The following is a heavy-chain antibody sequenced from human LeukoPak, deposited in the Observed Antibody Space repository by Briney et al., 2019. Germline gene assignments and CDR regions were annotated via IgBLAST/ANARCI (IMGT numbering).Heavy chain of an antibody. Sequence: GGSLRLSCAASGFTFSTYAMSWVRQAPGKGLEWVSSISGSGSSTYYADYVKDRFTISRDSSKNTIYLQMNSLRAEDTAVFYCAKSGGGTTKNKYYFDYWGQGTLVTVSS. J-gene: IGHJ4*02. V-gene: IGHV3-23*01. D-gene: IGHD3-10*01. CDR2: ISGSGSST. CDR3: AKSGGGTTKNKYYFDY. CDR1: GFTFSTYA.